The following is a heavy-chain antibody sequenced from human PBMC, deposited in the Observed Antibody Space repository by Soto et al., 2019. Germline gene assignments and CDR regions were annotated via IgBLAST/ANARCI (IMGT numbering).Heavy chain of an antibody. J-gene: IGHJ6*03. CDR3: ARERESIAARPPYYYYMDV. Sequence: SVKVSCKASGGTFSSYTISWVRQAPGQGLEWMGRIIPILGIANYAQKFQGRVTITADKSTSTAYMELSSLRSEDTAVYYCARERESIAARPPYYYYMDVWGKGTTVTVSS. CDR2: IIPILGIA. V-gene: IGHV1-69*04. CDR1: GGTFSSYT. D-gene: IGHD6-6*01.